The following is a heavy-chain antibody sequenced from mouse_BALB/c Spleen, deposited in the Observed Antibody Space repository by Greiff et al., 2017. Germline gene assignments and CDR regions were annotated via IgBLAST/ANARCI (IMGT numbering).Heavy chain of an antibody. J-gene: IGHJ3*01. CDR3: AGRDYDGDWFAY. CDR1: GYTFTSYW. D-gene: IGHD2-4*01. CDR2: IDPSNSDT. V-gene: IGHV1S127*01. Sequence: VQLVESGPELVRPGASVKMSCKASGYTFTSYWMHWVKQRPGQGLEWIGMIDPSNSDTRFNQKFKDKATLNVDKSSNTAYLQLSSLTSEDSAVDYCAGRDYDGDWFAYGGQGSLVTVSA.